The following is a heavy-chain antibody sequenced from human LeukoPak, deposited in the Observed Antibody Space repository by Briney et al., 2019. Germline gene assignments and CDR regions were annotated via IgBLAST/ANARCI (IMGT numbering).Heavy chain of an antibody. V-gene: IGHV1-2*02. D-gene: IGHD3-10*01. J-gene: IGHJ4*02. CDR2: IHPRSGET. CDR1: GYSFTAFY. CDR3: ARDGEYGTGSYYRGCFDY. Sequence: ASVKVSCKTSGYSFTAFYIHWVRQAPGQGLEWMGWIHPRSGETNYAYKFRGRVTMTRDTSISTTYMDLGSLGSDDTAVYYCARDGEYGTGSYYRGCFDYWGQGTLVTVSS.